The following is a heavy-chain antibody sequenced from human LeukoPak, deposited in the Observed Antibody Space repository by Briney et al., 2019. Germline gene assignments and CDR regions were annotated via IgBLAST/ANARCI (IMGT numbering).Heavy chain of an antibody. J-gene: IGHJ4*02. CDR2: IYYSGST. CDR3: VRHSLGYCSGGSCYIGY. Sequence: SETLSLTCTVSGGSISSSSYYWGWIRQPPGKGLEWIGSIYYSGSTYYNPSLKSRVTISVDTSKNQFSLKLSSVTAADTAVYYCVRHSLGYCSGGSCYIGYWGQGTLVTVSS. D-gene: IGHD2-15*01. CDR1: GGSISSSSYY. V-gene: IGHV4-39*01.